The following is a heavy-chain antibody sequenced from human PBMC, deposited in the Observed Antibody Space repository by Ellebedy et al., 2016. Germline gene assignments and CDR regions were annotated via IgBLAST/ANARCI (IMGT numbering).Heavy chain of an antibody. J-gene: IGHJ6*02. V-gene: IGHV4-39*01. D-gene: IGHD1-20*01. Sequence: GSLRLXXSVSGGSITTNNYYWGWVRQPPGKGLEWIGSIYHSGGAYYNPSLRSRGTMSVDTSKNEFSLKLNSVTAADTAVYYCARVVHKWNDPCAMDVWGQGTTVTISS. CDR1: GGSITTNNYY. CDR3: ARVVHKWNDPCAMDV. CDR2: IYHSGGA.